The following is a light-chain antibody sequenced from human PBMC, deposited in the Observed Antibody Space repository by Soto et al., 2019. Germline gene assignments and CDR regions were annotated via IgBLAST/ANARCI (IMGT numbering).Light chain of an antibody. CDR3: QQYYDWPIT. CDR2: GAS. Sequence: EIVMTQSPATLSVSPGERATLSCRASQSISNLLAWYQQKPGQAPRLLMYGASTRATGFPDRFSGSGSVTEFTLTISSLHSEDLAVYYCQQYYDWPITFGQGTRLDIK. J-gene: IGKJ5*01. V-gene: IGKV3-15*01. CDR1: QSISNL.